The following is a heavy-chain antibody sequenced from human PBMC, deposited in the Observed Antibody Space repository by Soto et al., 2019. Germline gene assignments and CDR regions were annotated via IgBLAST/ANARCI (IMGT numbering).Heavy chain of an antibody. J-gene: IGHJ4*02. CDR2: IYHSGST. CDR3: ARVLYPLSTTSPFDY. Sequence: SETLSLTCAVSGGSISSSNWWSWVRQPPGKGLEWIGEIYHSGSTNYNPSLKSRVTISVDKSKNQFSLKLSSVTAADTAVYYCARVLYPLSTTSPFDYWGQGTLLTVSS. D-gene: IGHD2-2*02. CDR1: GGSISSSNW. V-gene: IGHV4-4*02.